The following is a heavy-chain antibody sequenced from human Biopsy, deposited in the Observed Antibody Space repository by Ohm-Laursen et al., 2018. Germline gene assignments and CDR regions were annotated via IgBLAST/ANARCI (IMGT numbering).Heavy chain of an antibody. CDR1: GFTFSTYW. CDR2: IKHDGSEH. Sequence: GTLSLTCAASGFTFSTYWMSWVRQAPGKGLEWVANIKHDGSEHYYVDSVKGRFTISRDNAGNSLFLQMNSLRGEDTAVYYCVRNMLRLHGGFGEDWGQGTTVTVPS. CDR3: VRNMLRLHGGFGED. J-gene: IGHJ4*02. D-gene: IGHD3-10*01. V-gene: IGHV3-7*01.